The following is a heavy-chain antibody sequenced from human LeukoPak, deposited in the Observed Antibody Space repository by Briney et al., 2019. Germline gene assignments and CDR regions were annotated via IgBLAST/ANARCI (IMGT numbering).Heavy chain of an antibody. V-gene: IGHV3-7*05. J-gene: IGHJ5*02. CDR1: GFTFSSYA. D-gene: IGHD2-2*01. CDR3: ARNYCSRTNCYYNWFDP. Sequence: GGSLRLSCAASGFTFSSYAMSWVRQAPGKGLEWVANIKQDGSEKNYLDSVKGRFTISRDNAKNSLFLQMTSLRPEDTAIYFCARNYCSRTNCYYNWFDPWGQGTLVTVSS. CDR2: IKQDGSEK.